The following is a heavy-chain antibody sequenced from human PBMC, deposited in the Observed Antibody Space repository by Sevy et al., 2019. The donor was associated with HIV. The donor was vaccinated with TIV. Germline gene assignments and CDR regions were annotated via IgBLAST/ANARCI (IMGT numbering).Heavy chain of an antibody. D-gene: IGHD3-22*01. CDR1: GYTFTSYG. CDR3: ARVRYYYHSSGPLPGWFDP. J-gene: IGHJ5*02. Sequence: ASVKVSCKASGYTFTSYGISWVRQAPGQGLEWMAWISAYNGNTNYPQKLQGRVTMTTDTSTSTAYMELRSLRCDDTAVYYCARVRYYYHSSGPLPGWFDPWGQGTLVTVSS. V-gene: IGHV1-18*01. CDR2: ISAYNGNT.